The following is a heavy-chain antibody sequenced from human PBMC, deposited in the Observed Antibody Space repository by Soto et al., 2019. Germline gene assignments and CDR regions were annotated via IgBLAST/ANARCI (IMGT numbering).Heavy chain of an antibody. CDR3: ARDRYYDILTGYYNFDY. V-gene: IGHV1-46*01. Sequence: ASVKVSCKASGYTFTSYYMHWVRQAPGQGLEWMGIINPSGGSTSYAQKFQGRVTMTRDTSTSTVYMELSSLRSEDTAVYYCARDRYYDILTGYYNFDYWGQGTLVTASS. J-gene: IGHJ4*02. CDR1: GYTFTSYY. D-gene: IGHD3-9*01. CDR2: INPSGGST.